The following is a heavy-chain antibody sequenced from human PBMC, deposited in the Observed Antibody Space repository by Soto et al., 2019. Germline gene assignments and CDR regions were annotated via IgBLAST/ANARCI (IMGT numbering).Heavy chain of an antibody. V-gene: IGHV1-8*01. J-gene: IGHJ4*02. Sequence: ASVTVYCNTSGYIFTGLDINWVRQTTGQGLEWMGWMQPSSGRTGYAQKFQGRVTMTRDTSINTAYMELSSLTSDDTAFYYCARGVTAGVDYWGQGTLVTVS. CDR2: MQPSSGRT. CDR3: ARGVTAGVDY. D-gene: IGHD1-26*01. CDR1: GYIFTGLD.